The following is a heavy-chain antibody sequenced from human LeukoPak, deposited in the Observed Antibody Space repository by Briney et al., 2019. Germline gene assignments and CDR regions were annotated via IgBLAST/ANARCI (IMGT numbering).Heavy chain of an antibody. J-gene: IGHJ4*02. CDR2: TSSDLNVK. V-gene: IGHV3-30-3*01. Sequence: QPGGSLRLSCAASGFTFRNYVIHWVRQAPGKGLEWVAVTSSDLNVKLYADSVKGRFTISRDNSRSTLYLQMNSLRPEDTAIYYCAGEGYYGSGSPPSLYFDYWGQGTLVTVSS. D-gene: IGHD3-10*01. CDR3: AGEGYYGSGSPPSLYFDY. CDR1: GFTFRNYV.